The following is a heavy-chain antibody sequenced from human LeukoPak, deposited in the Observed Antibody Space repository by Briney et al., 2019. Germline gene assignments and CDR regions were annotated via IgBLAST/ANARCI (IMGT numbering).Heavy chain of an antibody. CDR2: VSYDGRNK. CDR1: GFTFNNHD. D-gene: IGHD2-15*01. CDR3: AKPRDIDSWAFDV. V-gene: IGHV3-30*18. J-gene: IGHJ3*01. Sequence: GRSLRLSCAASGFTFNNHDMHWVRQAPGKGLEWVAGVSYDGRNKYYADSVKGRFTISRDNSKNTLNLQMNSLRTEDTAVYYCAKPRDIDSWAFDVWGQGTMVTVS.